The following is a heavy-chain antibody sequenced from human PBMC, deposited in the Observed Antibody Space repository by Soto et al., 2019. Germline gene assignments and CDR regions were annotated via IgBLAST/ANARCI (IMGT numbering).Heavy chain of an antibody. CDR3: ARSTWGTYRYPGDYYYGMDA. D-gene: IGHD3-16*02. CDR2: IFPVSGTS. CDR1: GGTFSNFA. Sequence: QVQLVQSGAEVKRPGSSVKVSCQASGGTFSNFAFSWVRLAPGQGLQWMGGIFPVSGTSNIAQSLQGRVTITADESTTTIHMELRSLRSEDTAVYYCARSTWGTYRYPGDYYYGMDAWGQGTSVTVSS. J-gene: IGHJ6*02. V-gene: IGHV1-69*01.